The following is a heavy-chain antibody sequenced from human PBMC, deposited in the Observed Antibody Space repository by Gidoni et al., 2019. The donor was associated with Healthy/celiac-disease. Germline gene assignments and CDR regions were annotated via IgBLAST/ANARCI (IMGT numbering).Heavy chain of an antibody. J-gene: IGHJ3*02. CDR3: ARRSSGGGAFDI. Sequence: QVQLVQSGAEVKKPGASVKFSCKASGYTFTSYYMHWVLQAPGQRLEWMGIINPSGGSTSYAQKFQGRGTMTRDTSTSTVYMELSSLRSEDTAVYYWARRSSGGGAFDIWGQGTMVTVSS. D-gene: IGHD6-19*01. CDR2: INPSGGST. V-gene: IGHV1-46*01. CDR1: GYTFTSYY.